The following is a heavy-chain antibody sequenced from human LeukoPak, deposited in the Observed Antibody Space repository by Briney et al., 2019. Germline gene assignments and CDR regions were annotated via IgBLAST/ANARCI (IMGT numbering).Heavy chain of an antibody. CDR3: AKEGSSGWYSFFDY. CDR2: INNGDTT. V-gene: IGHV3-53*01. Sequence: GGSLRLSCAASGFTVSSKYLSWVRQAPGKGLEWVSVINNGDTTYFADSVKGRFTISRDNSKNTLYLQMTSLRADDTAVYYCAKEGSSGWYSFFDYWGPGTLVTVSS. D-gene: IGHD6-19*01. CDR1: GFTVSSKY. J-gene: IGHJ4*02.